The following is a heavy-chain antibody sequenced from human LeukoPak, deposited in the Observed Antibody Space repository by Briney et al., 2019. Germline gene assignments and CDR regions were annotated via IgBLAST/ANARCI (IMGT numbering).Heavy chain of an antibody. D-gene: IGHD5-18*01. V-gene: IGHV3-7*01. CDR2: IDGNGGLR. CDR3: ARDGYSFGHDFDY. Sequence: PGGSLRLSCAATFTFGNSWMTWDRQDPGKGLEWVANIDGNGGLRYYMDSVRGRFTISRDNAKNTLYLQMNSLRAEDTAVYYCARDGYSFGHDFDYWGQGTLVTVSS. J-gene: IGHJ4*02. CDR1: FTFGNSW.